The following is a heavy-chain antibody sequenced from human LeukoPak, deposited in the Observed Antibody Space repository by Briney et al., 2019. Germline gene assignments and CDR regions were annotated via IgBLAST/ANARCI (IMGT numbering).Heavy chain of an antibody. V-gene: IGHV3-30*09. D-gene: IGHD4-17*01. Sequence: GGSLRLSCAASGFTFSSYAMHWVRQAPGKGLEWVAVISYDGSNKYYADSVKGRFAISRDNSKNTLYLQMNSLRAEDTAVYYCARDSHDYGDYGIYWGQGTLVTVSS. J-gene: IGHJ4*02. CDR1: GFTFSSYA. CDR3: ARDSHDYGDYGIY. CDR2: ISYDGSNK.